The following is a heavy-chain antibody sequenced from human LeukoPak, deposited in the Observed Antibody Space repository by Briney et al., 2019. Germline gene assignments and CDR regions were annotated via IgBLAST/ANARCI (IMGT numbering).Heavy chain of an antibody. Sequence: GGSLRLSCEASGLSFGDYTMHWVRQAPGKGLEWVSLISRNGAATKYADSVKGRFTISRDNSKNTLYLQMNSLRAEDTAVYYCAKDPGAHYYGSGSYRRGSYFDYWGQGTLVTVSS. CDR3: AKDPGAHYYGSGSYRRGSYFDY. CDR2: ISRNGAAT. D-gene: IGHD3-10*01. J-gene: IGHJ4*02. CDR1: GLSFGDYT. V-gene: IGHV3-43*01.